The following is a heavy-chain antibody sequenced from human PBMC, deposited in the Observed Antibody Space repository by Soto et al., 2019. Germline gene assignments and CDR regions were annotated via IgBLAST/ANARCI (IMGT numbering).Heavy chain of an antibody. CDR1: GFTLSNAW. J-gene: IGHJ4*02. CDR3: ALNWNFDY. V-gene: IGHV3-15*01. CDR2: IKNKIEGGTT. D-gene: IGHD3-3*01. Sequence: PGGSLRLSCAASGFTLSNAWVSWVRQAPGKGLEWVGRIKNKIEGGTTDYAVPVKGRFAISRDASKNMLYLQMNSLITEDSAVYYCALNWNFDYWGQGTPVTVSS.